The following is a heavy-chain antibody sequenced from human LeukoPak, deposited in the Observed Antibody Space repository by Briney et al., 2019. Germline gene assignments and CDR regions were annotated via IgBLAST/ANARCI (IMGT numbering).Heavy chain of an antibody. Sequence: GGSLRLSCAASGFTFSSYAMSWVRQAPGKGLERVSAISGSGGSTYYADSVKGRFTISRDNSENTLYLQMNSLRAEDTAVYYCAKDSYIVVVPGGRGFDYWGQGTLVTVSS. D-gene: IGHD2-2*01. V-gene: IGHV3-23*01. CDR3: AKDSYIVVVPGGRGFDY. CDR1: GFTFSSYA. J-gene: IGHJ4*02. CDR2: ISGSGGST.